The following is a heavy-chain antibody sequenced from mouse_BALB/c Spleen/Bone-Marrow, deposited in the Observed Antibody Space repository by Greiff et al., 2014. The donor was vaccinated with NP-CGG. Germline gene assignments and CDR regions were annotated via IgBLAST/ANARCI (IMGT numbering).Heavy chain of an antibody. D-gene: IGHD1-1*01. CDR2: IYPGSGST. CDR1: GYTFTSYW. V-gene: IGHV1S22*01. Sequence: LQQSGSELVRPGASVKLSCGASGYTFTSYWMHWVKQRPGQGLEWIGNIYPGSGSTNYDEKFKSKATLTVDTSSSTAYMQRSSLTSEDSAVYYCTRDYDWVPDYWGQGTSLTVSS. J-gene: IGHJ2*02. CDR3: TRDYDWVPDY.